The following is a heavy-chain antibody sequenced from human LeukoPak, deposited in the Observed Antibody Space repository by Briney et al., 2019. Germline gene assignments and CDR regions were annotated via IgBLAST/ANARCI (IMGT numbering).Heavy chain of an antibody. D-gene: IGHD3-10*01. V-gene: IGHV5-51*01. CDR3: AKNDYYGSGSYSD. CDR1: GYSFTSYW. Sequence: GESLKISCKGSGYSFTSYWIAWVRQLPGKGLEWMGIIYPGDSDTRYNPSFQGRVTISADKSISTAYLQWSSLKASDTAMYYCAKNDYYGSGSYSDWGQGTMVTVSS. CDR2: IYPGDSDT. J-gene: IGHJ4*02.